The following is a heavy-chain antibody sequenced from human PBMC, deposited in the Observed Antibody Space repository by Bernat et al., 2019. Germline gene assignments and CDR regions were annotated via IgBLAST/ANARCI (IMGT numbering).Heavy chain of an antibody. CDR1: ESTFISYW. V-gene: IGHV3-74*01. CDR3: ASGTGDFGEPFDS. J-gene: IGHJ4*03. Sequence: EVQLVESGGGLVQPGGSLRLSCAASESTFISYWMHWVRQGLGQGLEWVSGINSDERRTSYAGSGKGRVIISRHKAKDMSFLQMNGLRAEGTAMNYCASGTGDFGEPFDSWGQGNRVTVSS. D-gene: IGHD4-17*01. CDR2: INSDERRT.